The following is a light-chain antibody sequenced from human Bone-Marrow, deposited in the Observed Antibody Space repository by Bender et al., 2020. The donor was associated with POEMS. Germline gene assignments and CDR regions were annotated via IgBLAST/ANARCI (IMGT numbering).Light chain of an antibody. V-gene: IGLV1-44*01. J-gene: IGLJ3*02. Sequence: QSVLTQPPSVSGTPGQRVTISCSGSSSNIGSNSVNWYQQLPGTAPKLLIYFINQRPSGVPDRFSGSRSGTSASLAISGLQSEDEADYYCSAWDDSLNGWVFGGGTKLTVL. CDR3: SAWDDSLNGWV. CDR1: SSNIGSNS. CDR2: FIN.